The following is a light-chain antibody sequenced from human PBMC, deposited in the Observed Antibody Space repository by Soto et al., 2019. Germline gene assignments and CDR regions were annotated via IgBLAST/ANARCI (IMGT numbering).Light chain of an antibody. CDR1: HSLLHSDGKAY. CDR2: EGS. J-gene: IGKJ1*01. CDR3: MQSIDLPWT. Sequence: DFVMTQTPLSLSVTPGQPASIYCKSSHSLLHSDGKAYLSWYLQKPGQSPQLVIFEGSNRFSGVPDRFSGSGSGTDFTLKISRVEAEDVGIYYCMQSIDLPWTFGQGTKVEIK. V-gene: IGKV2D-29*02.